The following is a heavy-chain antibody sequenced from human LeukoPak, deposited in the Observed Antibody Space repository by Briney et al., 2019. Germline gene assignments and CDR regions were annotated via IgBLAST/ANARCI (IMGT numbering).Heavy chain of an antibody. CDR3: ARVGNSGYDFDY. CDR2: ISSSSSYI. Sequence: GGSLRHSCAASGFTFSSYSMNWVRQAPGKGLEWVSSISSSSSYIYYADSVKGRFTISRDNAKNSLYLQMNSLRAEDTAVYYCARVGNSGYDFDYWGQGTLVTVSS. D-gene: IGHD5-12*01. J-gene: IGHJ4*02. CDR1: GFTFSSYS. V-gene: IGHV3-21*01.